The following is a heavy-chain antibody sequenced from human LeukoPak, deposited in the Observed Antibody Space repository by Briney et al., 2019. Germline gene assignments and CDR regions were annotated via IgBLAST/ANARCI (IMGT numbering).Heavy chain of an antibody. D-gene: IGHD6-6*01. Sequence: GGSLRLSCAASGFTFSSYAMSWVRQAPGKGLEWVSAISGSGGSTYYADSVKGRFTISRDNSKNTLYLQMNSLRAEDTAVYYCAKCPGRSLIAAHPFDYWGQGTLVTASS. CDR2: ISGSGGST. CDR3: AKCPGRSLIAAHPFDY. J-gene: IGHJ4*02. CDR1: GFTFSSYA. V-gene: IGHV3-23*01.